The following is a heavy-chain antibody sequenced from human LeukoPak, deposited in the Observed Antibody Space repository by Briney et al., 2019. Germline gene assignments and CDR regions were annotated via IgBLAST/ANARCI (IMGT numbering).Heavy chain of an antibody. D-gene: IGHD3-3*01. V-gene: IGHV3-30*02. J-gene: IGHJ4*02. CDR2: IRYDGSNK. CDR3: AKDLGIFGVAFDY. CDR1: GFTFSSYG. Sequence: GGSLRLSCAASGFTFSSYGMHWVRQAPGKGLEWVAFIRYDGSNKYYADSVKGRFTISRDNSKNTLYLQMNSLRAEDTAVYYCAKDLGIFGVAFDYWGQGTLVTVSS.